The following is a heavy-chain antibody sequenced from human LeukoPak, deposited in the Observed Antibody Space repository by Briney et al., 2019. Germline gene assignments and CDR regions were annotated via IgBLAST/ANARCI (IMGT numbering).Heavy chain of an antibody. CDR3: ARLAVAGNFDY. CDR1: GYTFTGYY. D-gene: IGHD6-19*01. V-gene: IGHV1-2*06. J-gene: IGHJ4*02. CDR2: INPNGGGT. Sequence: GASVKVSCKASGYTFTGYYMHWVRQAPGQGLEWMGRINPNGGGTNYAQKFQGRVTMTRDTSISTAYMELSRLRSDDTAVYYCARLAVAGNFDYWGQGTLVTVSS.